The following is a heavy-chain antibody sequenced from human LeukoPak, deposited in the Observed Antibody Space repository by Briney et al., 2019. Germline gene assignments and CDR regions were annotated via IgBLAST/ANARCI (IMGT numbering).Heavy chain of an antibody. J-gene: IGHJ4*02. Sequence: GGTLRLSCAASGFTFSSYGMSWVRQAPGKGLEWVSAISGSGGSTYYADSVKGRFTISRDNSKNTLYLQMNSLRAEDTAVYYCAKDLRDPTYYYGSGDSDYWGQGTLVTVSS. CDR3: AKDLRDPTYYYGSGDSDY. CDR2: ISGSGGST. D-gene: IGHD3-10*01. CDR1: GFTFSSYG. V-gene: IGHV3-23*01.